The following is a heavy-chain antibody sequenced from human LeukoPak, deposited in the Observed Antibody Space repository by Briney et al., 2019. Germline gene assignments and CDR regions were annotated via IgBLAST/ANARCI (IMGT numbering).Heavy chain of an antibody. V-gene: IGHV3-20*01. CDR1: GFTFDDYG. CDR2: INWNGGST. Sequence: GGSLRLSCAASGFTFDDYGMSWVRQAPGKGLEWVSGINWNGGSTGYADSVKGRFTISRDNAKTSLYLQMNSLRAEDTALYHCARRSVFGVVIMSSGFDYWGQGTLVTVSS. CDR3: ARRSVFGVVIMSSGFDY. D-gene: IGHD3-3*01. J-gene: IGHJ4*02.